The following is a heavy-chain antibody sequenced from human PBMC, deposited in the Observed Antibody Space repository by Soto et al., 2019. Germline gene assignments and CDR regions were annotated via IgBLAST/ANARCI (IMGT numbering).Heavy chain of an antibody. Sequence: GASVKVSCKASGGTFSSYAISWVRQAPGQGLEWMGGIIPIFGTANYAQKFQGRVTITADESTSTAYMELSSLRSEDTAVYYCARALAAAGTAFYYYYGMDVWGQGTTVTVSS. CDR2: IIPIFGTA. J-gene: IGHJ6*02. CDR3: ARALAAAGTAFYYYYGMDV. V-gene: IGHV1-69*13. CDR1: GGTFSSYA. D-gene: IGHD6-13*01.